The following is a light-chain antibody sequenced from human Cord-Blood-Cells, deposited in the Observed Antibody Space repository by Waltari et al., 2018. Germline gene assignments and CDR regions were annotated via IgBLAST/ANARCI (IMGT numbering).Light chain of an antibody. V-gene: IGLV2-11*01. J-gene: IGLJ1*01. CDR3: CSYAGSYV. Sequence: QSALTQPRSVSGSPGQSVTISCTGTSSDVGGYNYVSWYQQHPGKAPKLMIYDVSQRPSGVPDRFAGSKSGNTACLTISGLQAEDEADYYCCSYAGSYVFGTGTKVTVL. CDR1: SSDVGGYNY. CDR2: DVS.